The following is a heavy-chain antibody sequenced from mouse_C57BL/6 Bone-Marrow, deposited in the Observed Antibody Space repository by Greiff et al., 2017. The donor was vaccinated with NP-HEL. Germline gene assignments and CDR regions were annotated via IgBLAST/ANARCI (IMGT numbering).Heavy chain of an antibody. D-gene: IGHD1-1*01. Sequence: QVQLQQSGPELVKPGASVKISCKASGYAFSSSWMNWVKQRPGKGLEWIGGIYPGDGDTNYNGKFKGKATLTADKSSSTAYMQLSSLTSEDSAVYFCGFITTVVESFWYFDVWGTGTTVTVSS. J-gene: IGHJ1*03. CDR3: GFITTVVESFWYFDV. V-gene: IGHV1-82*01. CDR2: IYPGDGDT. CDR1: GYAFSSSW.